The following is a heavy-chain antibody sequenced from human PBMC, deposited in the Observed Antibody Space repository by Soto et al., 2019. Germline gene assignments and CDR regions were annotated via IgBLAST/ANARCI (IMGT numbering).Heavy chain of an antibody. CDR1: GGSVSGGSYY. J-gene: IGHJ4*02. V-gene: IGHV4-61*01. D-gene: IGHD5-18*01. CDR2: IYHNGNT. CDR3: ARGGRGFSYGPPY. Sequence: QVQLQESGPGLVKPSETLSLTCTVSGGSVSGGSYYWNWIRQPPGKGLEWIGYIYHNGNTEFNPSLKSRVTISVDTSKNQFSLNLTSVTAADTAVYYCARGGRGFSYGPPYWGQGTLVTVSS.